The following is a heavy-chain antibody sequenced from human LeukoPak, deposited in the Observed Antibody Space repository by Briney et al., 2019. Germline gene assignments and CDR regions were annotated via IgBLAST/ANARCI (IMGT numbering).Heavy chain of an antibody. CDR2: IYYSGST. Sequence: SETLSLTCTVSGGSISGSSYYWGWIRQPPGKGLEWIGSIYYSGSTYYNPSLKSRVTISVDTSKNQFSLKLSSVTAADTAVYYCARMRWLQLGSWFDPWGQGTLVTVSS. J-gene: IGHJ5*02. CDR1: GGSISGSSYY. CDR3: ARMRWLQLGSWFDP. D-gene: IGHD5-24*01. V-gene: IGHV4-39*01.